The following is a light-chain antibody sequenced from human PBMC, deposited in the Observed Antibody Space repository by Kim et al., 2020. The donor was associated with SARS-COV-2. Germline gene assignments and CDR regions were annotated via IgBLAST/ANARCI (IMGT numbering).Light chain of an antibody. CDR1: NSNIGARYD. CDR3: QCYDTSLRGSI. V-gene: IGLV1-40*01. CDR2: DNT. Sequence: QSMLTQPPSVSGAPGQRVTISCTGSNSNIGARYDVHWYQQIPGTAPKLLIYDNTYRPSGVPDRFSGSRSGTSASLAITGLQAEDEADYYCQCYDTSLRGSIIGGGTQLTVL. J-gene: IGLJ2*01.